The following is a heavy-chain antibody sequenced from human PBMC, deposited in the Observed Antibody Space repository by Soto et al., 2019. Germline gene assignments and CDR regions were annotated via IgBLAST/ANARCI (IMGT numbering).Heavy chain of an antibody. Sequence: GGSLRLSCAASGFTFSSYGMHWVRQAPGKGLEWVAVISYDGSNKYYADSVKGRFTISRDNSKNTLYLQMNSLRAEDTAVYYCAKDGYSGYAWGQGTLVTVSS. V-gene: IGHV3-30*18. J-gene: IGHJ5*02. CDR2: ISYDGSNK. CDR1: GFTFSSYG. CDR3: AKDGYSGYA. D-gene: IGHD5-12*01.